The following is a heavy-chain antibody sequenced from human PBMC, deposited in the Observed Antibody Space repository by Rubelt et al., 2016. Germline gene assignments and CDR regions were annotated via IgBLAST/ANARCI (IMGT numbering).Heavy chain of an antibody. CDR2: IYYSGST. V-gene: IGHV4-59*08. Sequence: QVQLQESGPGLMKPSETLSLTCTVSGDSISSDYWSWIRQPPGKGLEWIGYIYYSGSTNYNPSLKSRVTISGDPSKNQFSLKLSSVTAADTAVYYCARGRRGYSYAPFDYWGQGTLVTVSS. D-gene: IGHD5-18*01. J-gene: IGHJ4*02. CDR3: ARGRRGYSYAPFDY. CDR1: GDSISSDY.